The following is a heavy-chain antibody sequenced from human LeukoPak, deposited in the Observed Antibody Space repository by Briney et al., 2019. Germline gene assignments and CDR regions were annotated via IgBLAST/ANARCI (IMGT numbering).Heavy chain of an antibody. CDR2: INAGNGNT. D-gene: IGHD3-22*01. CDR1: GYTFTSYA. CDR3: ASPNPYYYDSSGYYLGYSYYYYGMDV. J-gene: IGHJ6*02. V-gene: IGHV1-3*01. Sequence: ASVKVSCKASGYTFTSYAMHWVRQAPGQGLEWMGWINAGNGNTKYSQKFQGRVTITRDTSASTAYMGLSSLRSEDTAVYYCASPNPYYYDSSGYYLGYSYYYYGMDVWGQGTTVTVSS.